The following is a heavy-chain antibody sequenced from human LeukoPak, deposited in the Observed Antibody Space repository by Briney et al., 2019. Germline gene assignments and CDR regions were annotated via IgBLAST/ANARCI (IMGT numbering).Heavy chain of an antibody. CDR1: GFTFSGFS. CDR2: ISSSSRMI. V-gene: IGHV3-48*02. Sequence: GGSLRLSCVGSGFTFSGFSMMWVRQAPGKGLEWIVYISSSSRMIYYTDSVKGRFTISRDNDENSLYLQMNSLRDDDTAVYYCARVAYSSAWYWGQGTLVIVSS. J-gene: IGHJ4*02. CDR3: ARVAYSSAWY. D-gene: IGHD6-19*01.